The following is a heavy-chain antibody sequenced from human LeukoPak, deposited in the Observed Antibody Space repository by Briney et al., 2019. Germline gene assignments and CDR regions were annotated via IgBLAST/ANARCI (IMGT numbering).Heavy chain of an antibody. CDR3: AQIGTTTRGPAGLDV. V-gene: IGHV3-48*03. J-gene: IGHJ6*04. D-gene: IGHD2/OR15-2a*01. CDR2: IASGGGANR. CDR1: GFTFSRYE. Sequence: PGGSLRLSCAASGFTFSRYEMKWVRQAPGEGLECVSYIASGGGANRFYSESVKARFPISRDNHKHSLYLHMNSLRPEDTGVHYCAQIGTTTRGPAGLDVWGKGTTVTVSS.